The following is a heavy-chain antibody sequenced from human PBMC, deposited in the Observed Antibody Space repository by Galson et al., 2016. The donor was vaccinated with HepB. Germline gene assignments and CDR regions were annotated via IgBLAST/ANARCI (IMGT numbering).Heavy chain of an antibody. J-gene: IGHJ6*02. V-gene: IGHV3-13*01. CDR1: GFIFSTHD. D-gene: IGHD2-2*01. CDR3: ARGKSLWTMPWNYGLDV. CDR2: IETAGDT. Sequence: SLRLSCAVSGFIFSTHDVHWVRQVTGKGLERVSGIETAGDTYYADSVKGRFTISRENGKNSVYLQMNSLSAGDTAAYYCARGKSLWTMPWNYGLDVWGQGTLVTVSS.